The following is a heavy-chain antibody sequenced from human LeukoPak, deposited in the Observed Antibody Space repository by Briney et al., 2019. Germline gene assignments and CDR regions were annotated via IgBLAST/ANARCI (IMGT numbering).Heavy chain of an antibody. CDR3: ARGTSPDYYDSSGYPPANWFDP. CDR1: GFTFSSYE. V-gene: IGHV3-48*03. D-gene: IGHD3-22*01. CDR2: ISSSGSTI. J-gene: IGHJ5*02. Sequence: GGSLRLSCAASGFTFSSYEMNWVRRAPGKGLEWVSYISSSGSTIYYADSVKGRFTISRDNAKNSLYLQMNSLRAEDTAVYYCARGTSPDYYDSSGYPPANWFDPWGQGTLVTVSS.